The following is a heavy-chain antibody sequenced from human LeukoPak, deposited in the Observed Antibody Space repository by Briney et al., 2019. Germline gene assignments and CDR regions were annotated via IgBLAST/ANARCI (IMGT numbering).Heavy chain of an antibody. D-gene: IGHD6-13*01. J-gene: IGHJ4*02. CDR2: IAYDGSNK. CDR1: GFTFRSYG. Sequence: GGSQRLSCVASGFTFRSYGMHWVRQAPGKGLEWVAVIAYDGSNKYYADSVKGRFTISRDNSKNTLYLQMNSLRAEDTAVYYCAKSAFGHSSNWYYFDYWGQGTLVTVSS. CDR3: AKSAFGHSSNWYYFDY. V-gene: IGHV3-30*18.